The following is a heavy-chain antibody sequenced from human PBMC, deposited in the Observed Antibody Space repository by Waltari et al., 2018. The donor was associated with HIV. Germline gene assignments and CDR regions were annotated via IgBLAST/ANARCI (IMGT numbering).Heavy chain of an antibody. CDR3: ARRDAGSYSEHAFDI. D-gene: IGHD1-26*01. Sequence: QVQLVQSGAEAKKPAASVKVPCKAAGYTFTGSYIPSARQAPGQGLEWMGRINPNSGGTNYAQKFQGRGTMTRDTSISTAYMELSRLRSDDTAVYYCARRDAGSYSEHAFDIWGQGTMVTVSS. V-gene: IGHV1-2*06. CDR1: GYTFTGSY. J-gene: IGHJ3*02. CDR2: INPNSGGT.